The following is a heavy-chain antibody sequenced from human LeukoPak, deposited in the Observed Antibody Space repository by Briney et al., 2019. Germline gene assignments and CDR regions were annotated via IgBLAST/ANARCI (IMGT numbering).Heavy chain of an antibody. CDR3: ASSAELLWFGELLFWFDP. CDR1: GGSFSGYY. V-gene: IGHV4-59*10. Sequence: PETLSLTCAVYGGSFSGYYWSWIRQPAGEGLEWIGRIYTGGTTTYNPSLKSRVTISVDTSKNQFSLKLSSVTAADTAVYYCASSAELLWFGELLFWFDPWGQGTLVTVSS. J-gene: IGHJ5*02. D-gene: IGHD3-10*01. CDR2: IYTGGTT.